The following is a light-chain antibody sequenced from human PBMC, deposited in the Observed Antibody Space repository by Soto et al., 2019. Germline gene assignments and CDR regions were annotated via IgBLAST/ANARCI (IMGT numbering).Light chain of an antibody. CDR3: SSFAGSSNVI. CDR2: EVS. J-gene: IGLJ2*01. Sequence: QSALTQPPSASGSPGQSVTFSCIGTSSDVGAYNYVSWYQQHPGKAPKLMIYEVSKRPSGVPDRFSGSKSANTASLTVSGHQAEDEADYYCSSFAGSSNVIFGGGTKLTVL. V-gene: IGLV2-8*01. CDR1: SSDVGAYNY.